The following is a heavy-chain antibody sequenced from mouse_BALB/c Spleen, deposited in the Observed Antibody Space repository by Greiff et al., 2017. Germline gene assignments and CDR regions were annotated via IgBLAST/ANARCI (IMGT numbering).Heavy chain of an antibody. CDR1: GYSITSDYA. D-gene: IGHD2-3*01. CDR2: ISYSGST. CDR3: ARDDGYHGDY. V-gene: IGHV3-2*02. Sequence: EVQLVESGPGLVKPSQSLSLTCTVTGYSITSDYAWNWIRQFPGNKLEWMGYISYSGSTSYNPSLKSRISITRDTSKNQFFLQLNSVTTEDTATYYCARDDGYHGDYWGQGTSVTVSS. J-gene: IGHJ4*01.